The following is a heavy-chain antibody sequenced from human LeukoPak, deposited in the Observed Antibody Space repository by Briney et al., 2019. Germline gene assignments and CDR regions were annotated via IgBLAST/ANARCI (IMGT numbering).Heavy chain of an antibody. CDR1: GPRFTNYW. CDR3: ARQQPQAYYYGSGSYNYGMDV. J-gene: IGHJ6*02. V-gene: IGHV5-10-1*01. CDR2: IDPSEAYT. Sequence: GGPLQISSKGPGPRFTNYWISGVRKMPGKGVEWRGRIDPSEAYTNYSTCFQGDITISAEKPTRTVIVKWRSLKASDTPMYYCARQQPQAYYYGSGSYNYGMDVWGQGTTVTVSS. D-gene: IGHD3-10*01.